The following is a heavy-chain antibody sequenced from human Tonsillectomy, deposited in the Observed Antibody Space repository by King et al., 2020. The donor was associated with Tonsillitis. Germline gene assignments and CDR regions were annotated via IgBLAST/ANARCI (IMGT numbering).Heavy chain of an antibody. CDR3: ARVPDFYSSSSTGVYYYYYMDV. D-gene: IGHD6-6*01. J-gene: IGHJ6*03. V-gene: IGHV1-69*01. Sequence: VQLVESGAEVKKPGSSVTVSCTASGGTFSSYAISWVRQAPGQGLEWMGGIIPIFGTANYAQKFQGRVTITADESTSTAYLELSSLRSEDTAVYYCARVPDFYSSSSTGVYYYYYMDVWGKGTTVTVSS. CDR2: IIPIFGTA. CDR1: GGTFSSYA.